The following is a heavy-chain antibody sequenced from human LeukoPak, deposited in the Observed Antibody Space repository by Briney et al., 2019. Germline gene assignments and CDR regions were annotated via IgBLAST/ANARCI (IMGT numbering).Heavy chain of an antibody. CDR1: KSSLSAWA. Sequence: PGGSLRLSCAAAKSSLSAWAMHWVRQAPDKGLEWVAVISHDGSKKYYEESVKGRFTISRDNSNNTLFLQMNSLRTEDTAVYYCARDRGSSWRFDWGQGTLVTVSS. J-gene: IGHJ4*02. V-gene: IGHV3-30*04. CDR2: ISHDGSKK. D-gene: IGHD6-13*01. CDR3: ARDRGSSWRFD.